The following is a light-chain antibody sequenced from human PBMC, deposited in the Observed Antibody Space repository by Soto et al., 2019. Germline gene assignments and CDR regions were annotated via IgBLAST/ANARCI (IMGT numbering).Light chain of an antibody. CDR3: CSYVGGVL. CDR2: EGS. J-gene: IGLJ2*01. Sequence: QSALTQPASVSGSPGQSITISCTGTSSDVGSYKFVSWYQQHPGKAPKLIIYEGSKRPSGVSVRFSGSKSGNTASLTISGLRAEDEADYYCCSYVGGVLFGGGTKLTVL. V-gene: IGLV2-23*01. CDR1: SSDVGSYKF.